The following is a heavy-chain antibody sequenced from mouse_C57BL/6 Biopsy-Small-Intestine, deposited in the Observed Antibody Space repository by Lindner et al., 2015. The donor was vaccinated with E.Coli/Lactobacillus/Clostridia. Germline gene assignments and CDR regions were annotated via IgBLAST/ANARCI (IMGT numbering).Heavy chain of an antibody. J-gene: IGHJ1*03. V-gene: IGHV1-54*01. CDR1: GYAFTNYL. CDR3: ARGRRSYWYFDV. CDR2: INPGSGGT. Sequence: VQLQESGAELVRPGTSVKVSCKASGYAFTNYLIEWVKQRPGQGLEWIGVINPGSGGTNYNEKFKGKATLTADKSSSTAYMQLSSLTSEDSAVYFRARGRRSYWYFDVWGTGTTVTVSS.